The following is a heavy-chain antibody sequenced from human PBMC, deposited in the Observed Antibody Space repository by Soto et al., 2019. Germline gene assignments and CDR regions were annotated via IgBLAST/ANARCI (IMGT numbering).Heavy chain of an antibody. D-gene: IGHD4-17*01. Sequence: QVHLVQSGVEVKTPGASVKVSCQASGYTFFTYDISWVRQAPGQGLEWMGWISTYSGDTKNAQKIQGRVTMTTAASTTTAYLELRSRSSADTAVYYCARHHGPTPSEKWFDPWGQGTLVTVSS. V-gene: IGHV1-18*01. J-gene: IGHJ5*02. CDR1: GYTFFTYD. CDR3: ARHHGPTPSEKWFDP. CDR2: ISTYSGDT.